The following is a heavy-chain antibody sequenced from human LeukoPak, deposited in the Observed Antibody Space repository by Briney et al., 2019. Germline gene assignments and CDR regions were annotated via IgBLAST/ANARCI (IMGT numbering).Heavy chain of an antibody. D-gene: IGHD3-22*01. Sequence: ASVKVSCKASGYTFTGYYMHWVRQAPGQGLEWMGWINPNSGGTNYAQKFQGRVTMTRDTSISTAYMELSRLRSDDTAAYYCARLIYDSSGYLFDCWGQGTLVTVSS. CDR1: GYTFTGYY. J-gene: IGHJ4*02. V-gene: IGHV1-2*02. CDR3: ARLIYDSSGYLFDC. CDR2: INPNSGGT.